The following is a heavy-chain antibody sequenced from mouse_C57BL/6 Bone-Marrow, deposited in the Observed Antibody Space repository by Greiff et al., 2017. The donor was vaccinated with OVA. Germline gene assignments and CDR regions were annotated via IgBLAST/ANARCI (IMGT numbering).Heavy chain of an antibody. CDR1: GFNIKDDY. CDR2: IDPANGDT. CDR3: TSYSNFDY. V-gene: IGHV14-4*01. Sequence: DVQLQESGAELVRPGASVKLSCTASGFNIKDDYMHWVKQRPEQGLEWIGWIDPANGDTEYASKFQGKATITADTSSNTAYLQLSRLTSEDTAVYYCTSYSNFDYWGQGTTLTVSA. J-gene: IGHJ2*01. D-gene: IGHD2-5*01.